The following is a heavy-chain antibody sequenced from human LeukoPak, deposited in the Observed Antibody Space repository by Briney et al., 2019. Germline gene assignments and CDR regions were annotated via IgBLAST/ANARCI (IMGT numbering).Heavy chain of an antibody. V-gene: IGHV1-2*02. CDR2: INPKSGGT. D-gene: IGHD1-1*01. CDR1: GYTFTGYY. Sequence: ASVKVSCKASGYTFTGYYMHWVRQAPGQGLEWMGWINPKSGGTNYAQKFRGRVTMTRDTSISTAYMELSRLRSDDTAVYYCARELKAWTHYFDYWGQGTLVTVSS. CDR3: ARELKAWTHYFDY. J-gene: IGHJ4*02.